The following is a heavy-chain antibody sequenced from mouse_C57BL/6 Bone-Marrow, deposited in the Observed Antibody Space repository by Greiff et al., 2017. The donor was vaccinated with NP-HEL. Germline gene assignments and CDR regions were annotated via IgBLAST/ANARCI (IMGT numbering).Heavy chain of an antibody. CDR2: IYPGSGST. J-gene: IGHJ4*01. Sequence: QVQLQQSGAELVRPGASVKLSCKASGYTFTDYYINWVKQRPGQGLEWIARIYPGSGSTYYNEKFKGKATLTASKSSSTAYMQLSSLTSEDSAVDFCARLEAYLDYAMDYRGKGTSVTVSS. CDR1: GYTFTDYY. D-gene: IGHD5-1*01. CDR3: ARLEAYLDYAMDY. V-gene: IGHV1-76*01.